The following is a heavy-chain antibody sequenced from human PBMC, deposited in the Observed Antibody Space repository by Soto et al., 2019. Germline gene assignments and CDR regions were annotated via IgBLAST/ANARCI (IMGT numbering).Heavy chain of an antibody. CDR2: IIPIFGTA. D-gene: IGHD6-19*01. Sequence: GASVKVSCKASGGTSSSYAISWVRQAPGQGLEWMGGIIPIFGTANYAQKFQGRVTITADESTSTAYMELSSLRSEDTAVYYCARVAVIAVAGFGFDYWGQGTLVTVSS. CDR1: GGTSSSYA. V-gene: IGHV1-69*13. CDR3: ARVAVIAVAGFGFDY. J-gene: IGHJ4*02.